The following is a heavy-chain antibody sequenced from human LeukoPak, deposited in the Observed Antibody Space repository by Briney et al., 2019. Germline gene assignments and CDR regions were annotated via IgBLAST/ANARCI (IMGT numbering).Heavy chain of an antibody. CDR3: ARYARGVVVPAASIYYGMDV. D-gene: IGHD2-2*01. V-gene: IGHV4-61*01. Sequence: SETLSLTCTVSGGSVSSGSYYWSWIRQPPGTGLEWIGYIYCSGSTNYNPSLKSRVTISVDTSKNQFSLKLSSVTAADTAVYYCARYARGVVVPAASIYYGMDVWGKGTTVTVSS. CDR1: GGSVSSGSYY. CDR2: IYCSGST. J-gene: IGHJ6*04.